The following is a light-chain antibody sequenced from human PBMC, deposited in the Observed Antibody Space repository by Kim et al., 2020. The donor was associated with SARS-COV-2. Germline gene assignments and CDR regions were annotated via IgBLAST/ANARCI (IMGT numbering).Light chain of an antibody. CDR2: KSS. J-gene: IGKJ1*01. CDR1: QSIGSW. V-gene: IGKV1-5*03. Sequence: DVQMTQSPSTLSASVGDRVTITCRASQSIGSWLAWYQQKPGKAPKLLIYKSSSLESGVPSRFSGSESGTEFTLTISSLQSDDFATYYCHQYDNFPWTFGQGTKVDIK. CDR3: HQYDNFPWT.